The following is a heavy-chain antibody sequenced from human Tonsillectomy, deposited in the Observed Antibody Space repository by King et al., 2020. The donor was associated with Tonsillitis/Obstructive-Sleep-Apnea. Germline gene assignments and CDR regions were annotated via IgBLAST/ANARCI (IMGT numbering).Heavy chain of an antibody. Sequence: QLVQSGAEVKKTGSSVKVSCKASGGTFSSDAISWVRQAPGQGLEWMGRVIPTLGIGKYAQKFQGRVTISADKSTTTAYMELSSLRSEDTAVYYCAREGPGRGSWGYNWFDSWGQGILVTVSS. J-gene: IGHJ5*01. D-gene: IGHD3-10*01. CDR3: AREGPGRGSWGYNWFDS. CDR2: VIPTLGIG. V-gene: IGHV1-69*09. CDR1: GGTFSSDA.